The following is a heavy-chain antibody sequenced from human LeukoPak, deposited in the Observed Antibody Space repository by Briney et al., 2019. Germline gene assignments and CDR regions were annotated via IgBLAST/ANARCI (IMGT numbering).Heavy chain of an antibody. D-gene: IGHD2-2*01. V-gene: IGHV4-34*01. CDR1: GGSFSGYY. Sequence: PSETLSLTCAVYGGSFSGYYWSWIRQPPGKGLEWIGEINHSGSTNYNPSPKSRVTISVDTSKNQFSLKLSSVTAADTAVYYCARGGSRKSYYYYGMDVWGQGTTVTVSS. J-gene: IGHJ6*02. CDR3: ARGGSRKSYYYYGMDV. CDR2: INHSGST.